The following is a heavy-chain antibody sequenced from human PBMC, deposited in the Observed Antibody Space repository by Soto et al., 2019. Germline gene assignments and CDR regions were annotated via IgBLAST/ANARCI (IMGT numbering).Heavy chain of an antibody. CDR2: ISWNSGSI. CDR3: AKDLLRYRDYGMDV. D-gene: IGHD3-9*01. Sequence: PGGSLRLSCAASGFTFDDYAMHWVRQAPGKGLEWVSGISWNSGSIGYADSVKGRFTISRDNAKNSLYLQMNSLRAEDTALYYCAKDLLRYRDYGMDVWGQGTTVTVSS. J-gene: IGHJ6*02. V-gene: IGHV3-9*01. CDR1: GFTFDDYA.